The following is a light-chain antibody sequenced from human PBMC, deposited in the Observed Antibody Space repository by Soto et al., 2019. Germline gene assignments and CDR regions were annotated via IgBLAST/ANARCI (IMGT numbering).Light chain of an antibody. V-gene: IGKV1-39*01. Sequence: DIQMTQSPSSLSASVGDRVTITCRASRSISSYLNWYQQEPGKAPKLLIYAASSFQSGVPSRFSGSGSVTDFTLTISSLQPEDFSTYYCQQSYSTPYTFGQGTRLEIK. CDR2: AAS. CDR1: RSISSY. J-gene: IGKJ2*01. CDR3: QQSYSTPYT.